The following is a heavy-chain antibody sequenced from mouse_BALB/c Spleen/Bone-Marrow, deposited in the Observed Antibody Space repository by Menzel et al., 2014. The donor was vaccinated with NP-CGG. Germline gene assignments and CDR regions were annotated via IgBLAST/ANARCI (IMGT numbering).Heavy chain of an antibody. CDR2: ISNGGGST. Sequence: EVKLVESGAGLVQPGGSLKLSCATSGFTFSDYYMYWVRQTPEKRLEWVAYISNGGGSTYYPDTVKGRFTISRDTAKSALCLQMIRLKSEDTAMYYCARRGWYYAMEYWGQGTSVTVSS. D-gene: IGHD2-3*01. V-gene: IGHV5-12*02. CDR1: GFTFSDYY. CDR3: ARRGWYYAMEY. J-gene: IGHJ4*01.